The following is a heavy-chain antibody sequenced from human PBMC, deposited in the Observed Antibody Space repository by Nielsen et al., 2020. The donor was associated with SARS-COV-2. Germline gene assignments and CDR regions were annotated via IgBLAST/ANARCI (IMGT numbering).Heavy chain of an antibody. CDR3: ARERPHYAP. CDR2: IKQDGSEN. J-gene: IGHJ5*02. CDR1: GFTFSSYW. V-gene: IGHV3-7*01. D-gene: IGHD2-2*01. Sequence: GGSLRLSCAASGFTFSSYWMNWGRQAPGKGLEWVANIKQDGSENYYVDSVKGRFTISRDNAKNSLYLQMNSLRAEDTAVYYCARERPHYAPWGQGTLVTVSS.